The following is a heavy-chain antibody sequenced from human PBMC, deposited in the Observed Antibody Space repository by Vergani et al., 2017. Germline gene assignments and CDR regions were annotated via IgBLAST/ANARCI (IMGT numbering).Heavy chain of an antibody. Sequence: EVQLVASGGGLVQPGRSLRLSCTASGFTFGDYAMSWVRQAPGTGLEWVGFIRSKAYGGTTEYAASVKGRFTISSDDSKSIAYLQMNSLNTEDTAVYYCTRGPTYYYDSSGYYSAGDYWGQGTLVTVSS. J-gene: IGHJ4*02. CDR1: GFTFGDYA. V-gene: IGHV3-49*04. CDR2: IRSKAYGGTT. D-gene: IGHD3-22*01. CDR3: TRGPTYYYDSSGYYSAGDY.